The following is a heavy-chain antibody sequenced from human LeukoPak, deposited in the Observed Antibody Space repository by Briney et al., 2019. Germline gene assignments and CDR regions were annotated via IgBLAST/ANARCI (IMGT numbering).Heavy chain of an antibody. CDR3: TKGRGI. CDR1: GGSISSGSYD. D-gene: IGHD3-10*01. J-gene: IGHJ4*02. CDR2: IYTSGSS. Sequence: SETLSLTCTVSGGSISSGSYDWYWIRQPAGKGLEWIGHIYTSGSSNYSPSLKSRVTISVDTSKNQFSLKLTSVTAADTAVYYCTKGRGIWGQGTLVAVSS. V-gene: IGHV4-61*09.